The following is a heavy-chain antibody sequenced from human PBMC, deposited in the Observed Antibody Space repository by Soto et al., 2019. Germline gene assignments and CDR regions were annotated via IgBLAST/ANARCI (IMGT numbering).Heavy chain of an antibody. Sequence: GGSLRLSCVASGFTLSDHYMDWVRQAPGKGLEWVGGTRGKGRGYTTEYAASVRGRFTVSSDESKNSMYLQMNSLKTEDTAVYYCVRVGPYGSDRFDYWGQGTLVTVSS. D-gene: IGHD4-17*01. CDR3: VRVGPYGSDRFDY. CDR2: TRGKGRGYTT. V-gene: IGHV3-72*01. J-gene: IGHJ4*02. CDR1: GFTLSDHY.